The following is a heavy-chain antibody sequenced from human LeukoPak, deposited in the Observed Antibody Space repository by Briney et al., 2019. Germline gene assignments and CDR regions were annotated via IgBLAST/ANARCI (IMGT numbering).Heavy chain of an antibody. CDR2: INHSGST. Sequence: SETLSLTCAVYGGSFSGYYWSWIRQPPGKGLEWNGEINHSGSTNYNPSLKSRVTISVDTSKNQFSLKLSSVTAADTAVYYCARGSSGGSGRTDYYYYGMDVWGQGTTVTVSS. CDR3: ARGSSGGSGRTDYYYYGMDV. D-gene: IGHD3-10*01. CDR1: GGSFSGYY. V-gene: IGHV4-34*01. J-gene: IGHJ6*02.